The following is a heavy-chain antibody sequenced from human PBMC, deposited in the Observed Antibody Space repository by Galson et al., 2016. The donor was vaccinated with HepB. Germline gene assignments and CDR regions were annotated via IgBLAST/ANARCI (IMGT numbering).Heavy chain of an antibody. V-gene: IGHV3-23*01. CDR1: GFIFSEYA. D-gene: IGHD4-11*01. J-gene: IGHJ6*03. CDR2: ISKSGDYT. Sequence: SLRLSCAASGFIFSEYAMSWVRQAPGKGLKWVSAISKSGDYTYYADSVKGRFTISRDNSKNTLSLQMNSLRAEDTALYYCAKDLGDRLVTVYYYMDARGKGTTVTVAS. CDR3: AKDLGDRLVTVYYYMDA.